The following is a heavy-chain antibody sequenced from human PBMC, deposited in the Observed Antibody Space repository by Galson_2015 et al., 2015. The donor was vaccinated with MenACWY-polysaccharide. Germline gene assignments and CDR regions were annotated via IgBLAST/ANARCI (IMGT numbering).Heavy chain of an antibody. CDR2: ISGSGGST. J-gene: IGHJ4*02. V-gene: IGHV3-23*01. D-gene: IGHD6-19*01. CDR1: GFTFSSYA. CDR3: AKFPQGVAVLGGLDY. Sequence: SLRLSCAASGFTFSSYAMRWVRQAPGKGLEWVSDISGSGGSTYYADSVKGRFTISRDNSKNTLYLQKNSLRAEDTAVYYCAKFPQGVAVLGGLDYWGQGTLVTVSS.